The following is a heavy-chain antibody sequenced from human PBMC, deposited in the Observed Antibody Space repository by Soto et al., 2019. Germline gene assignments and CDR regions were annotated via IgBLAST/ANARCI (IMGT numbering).Heavy chain of an antibody. CDR1: GGTFSSYA. V-gene: IGHV1-69*13. CDR3: ARPFTDTDMVKYAFDI. D-gene: IGHD5-18*01. CDR2: IIPIFGTA. Sequence: SVKVSCKASGGTFSSYAISWVRQAPGQGLEWMGGIIPIFGTANYAQKFQGRVTITADESTSTAYMELSSLRSEDTAVYYCARPFTDTDMVKYAFDIWGQGTMVTVSS. J-gene: IGHJ3*02.